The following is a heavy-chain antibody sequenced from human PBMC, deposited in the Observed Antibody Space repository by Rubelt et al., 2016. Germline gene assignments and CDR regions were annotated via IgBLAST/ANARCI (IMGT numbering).Heavy chain of an antibody. J-gene: IGHJ4*02. V-gene: IGHV4-34*01. Sequence: QVQLQQWGAGLLKPSETLSLTCAVYGGSFSGYYWSWIRQPPGKGLEWIGEINHSGSTNYNPALKGAFPISVDTSKNQFSLKLSSVTAADTAVYYCARLDQDVIHDYWGQGTLVTVSS. CDR1: GGSFSGYY. CDR3: ARLDQDVIHDY. CDR2: INHSGST.